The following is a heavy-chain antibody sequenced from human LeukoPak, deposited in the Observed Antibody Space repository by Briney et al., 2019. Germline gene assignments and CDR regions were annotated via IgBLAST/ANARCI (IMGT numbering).Heavy chain of an antibody. CDR2: IISGSSDI. J-gene: IGHJ4*02. D-gene: IGHD6-13*01. CDR1: GFTFSSYS. CDR3: ARVRGFSTRDFDY. V-gene: IGHV3-21*01. Sequence: PGGSLRLSCAASGFTFSSYSMNWVRQAPGKGLEGVSSIISGSSDIYYADSVRGRFTISRDNSKNSLYLQMNSLRAEDTAVYYCARVRGFSTRDFDYWGQGTLVTVSS.